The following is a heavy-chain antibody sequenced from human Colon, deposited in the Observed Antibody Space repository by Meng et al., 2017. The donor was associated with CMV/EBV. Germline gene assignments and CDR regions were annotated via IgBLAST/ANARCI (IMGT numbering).Heavy chain of an antibody. Sequence: SEGTFSSYAIRWVRQAPGQGLKWMGGIIPIFGTANYAQKFQGRVTITTDESTSTAYMELSSLRSEDTAVYYCARAPTIFGVVSWFDPWGQGTLVTVSS. V-gene: IGHV1-69*05. CDR1: EGTFSSYA. D-gene: IGHD3-3*01. CDR3: ARAPTIFGVVSWFDP. CDR2: IIPIFGTA. J-gene: IGHJ5*02.